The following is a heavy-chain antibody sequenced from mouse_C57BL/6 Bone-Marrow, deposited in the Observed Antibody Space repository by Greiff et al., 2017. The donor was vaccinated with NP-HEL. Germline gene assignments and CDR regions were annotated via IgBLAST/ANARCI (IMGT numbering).Heavy chain of an antibody. V-gene: IGHV1-5*01. Sequence: VQLQQSGTVLARPGASVKMSCKTSGYTFTSYWMHWVKQRPGQGLEWIGAIYPGNSDTSYNQKFKGKAKLTAVTSASTAYMERSSLTNEDSAVYYCTIYYGNYGPYSFDYWGQGTTLTVSS. D-gene: IGHD2-1*01. CDR2: IYPGNSDT. J-gene: IGHJ2*01. CDR3: TIYYGNYGPYSFDY. CDR1: GYTFTSYW.